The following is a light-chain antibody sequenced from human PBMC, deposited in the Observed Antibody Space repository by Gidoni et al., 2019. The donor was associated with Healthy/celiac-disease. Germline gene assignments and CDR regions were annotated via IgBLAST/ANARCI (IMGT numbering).Light chain of an antibody. V-gene: IGKV1-9*01. CDR2: AAS. Sequence: IQLTQSPSSLSAPVGDRFTITCRASQGISSYLAWYQQKPGKAPKLLIYAASTLQSGVPSRFSGSGSGTDFTLTISSLQPEDFATYYCQQLNSYPLTFXGXTKVXIK. J-gene: IGKJ4*01. CDR1: QGISSY. CDR3: QQLNSYPLT.